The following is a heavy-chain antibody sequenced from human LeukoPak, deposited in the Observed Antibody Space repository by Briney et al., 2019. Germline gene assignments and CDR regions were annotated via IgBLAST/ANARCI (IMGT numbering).Heavy chain of an antibody. CDR1: GGSISSSSYY. CDR3: ARVLIYGSGVFVGAFDI. V-gene: IGHV4-39*07. D-gene: IGHD3-10*01. J-gene: IGHJ3*02. Sequence: SETLSLTCTVSGGSISSSSYYWGWIRQPPGKGLEWIGSIYYSGSTYYNPSLKSRVTISVDTSKNQFSLKLSSVTAAGTAVYYCARVLIYGSGVFVGAFDIWGQGTMVTVSS. CDR2: IYYSGST.